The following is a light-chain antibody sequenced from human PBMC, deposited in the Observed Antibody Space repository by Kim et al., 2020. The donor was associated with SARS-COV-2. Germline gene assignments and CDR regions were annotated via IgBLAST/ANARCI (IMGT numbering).Light chain of an antibody. CDR3: QQYNSHPGT. J-gene: IGKJ1*01. Sequence: ASVGDRVTITCRASQSFSSWLAWYQQRPGEAPNLLIYGASTLESGVPSRFSGSGSGTEFTLTISSLQPDDFATYFCQQYNSHPGTFGQGTKVDIK. V-gene: IGKV1-5*01. CDR2: GAS. CDR1: QSFSSW.